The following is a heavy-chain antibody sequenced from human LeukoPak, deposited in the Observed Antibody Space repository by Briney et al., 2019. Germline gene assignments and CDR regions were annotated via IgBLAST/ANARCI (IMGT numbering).Heavy chain of an antibody. Sequence: GGSLRLSCAASGFTFSSYWMHWVRQVPGKGLVWVSHIKSDRSSTSYADSVKGRFTISRDNAKNTLYLQMNSLRAEDTAVYYCARDRAYGFDYWGQGTLVTVSS. J-gene: IGHJ4*02. D-gene: IGHD2-21*01. CDR2: IKSDRSST. V-gene: IGHV3-74*01. CDR1: GFTFSSYW. CDR3: ARDRAYGFDY.